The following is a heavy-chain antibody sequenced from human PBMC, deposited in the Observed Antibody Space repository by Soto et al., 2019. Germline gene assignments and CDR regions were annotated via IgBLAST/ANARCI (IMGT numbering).Heavy chain of an antibody. CDR2: INPNSGGT. CDR3: ARDPYYYDSSGS. CDR1: GYTFTGYY. Sequence: ASVKVSCKASGYTFTGYYMHWVRQAPGQGLEWMGWINPNSGGTNYAQKFQGRVTMTRDTSISTAYMELSRLRSDDTAVYYCARDPYYYDSSGSWGQGTLVTDSS. J-gene: IGHJ5*02. V-gene: IGHV1-2*02. D-gene: IGHD3-22*01.